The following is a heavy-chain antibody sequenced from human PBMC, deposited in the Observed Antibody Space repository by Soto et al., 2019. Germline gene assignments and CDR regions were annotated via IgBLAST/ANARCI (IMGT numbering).Heavy chain of an antibody. CDR3: ASGHDAYKVRY. D-gene: IGHD1-1*01. CDR1: GGSISSGGTGSY. V-gene: IGHV4-31*03. CDR2: IYYTGNT. Sequence: QVQLQESGPGLVKPSQTLSLTCTVSGGSISSGGTGSYWTWIRQLPGKALEWIGYIYYTGNTYYNPSLISRPTISISTSENQFSLRLTSVTAADTAVYFWASGHDAYKVRYWGQGTLVTVSS. J-gene: IGHJ4*02.